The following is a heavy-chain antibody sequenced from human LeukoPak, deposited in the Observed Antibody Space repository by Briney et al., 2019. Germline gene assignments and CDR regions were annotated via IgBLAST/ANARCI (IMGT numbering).Heavy chain of an antibody. D-gene: IGHD3-3*01. CDR1: GFTFNNLG. V-gene: IGHV3-48*01. Sequence: EGSLRLSCAASGFTFNNLGLNWVRQAPGRGLEWVSYIGSSASITNYADAVEGRFTISRESATKSLHLQMDSLRVEDTAVYYCVRGIAGRIATFGVIRGGYFDYWGQGTLVTVSS. CDR2: IGSSASIT. J-gene: IGHJ4*02. CDR3: VRGIAGRIATFGVIRGGYFDY.